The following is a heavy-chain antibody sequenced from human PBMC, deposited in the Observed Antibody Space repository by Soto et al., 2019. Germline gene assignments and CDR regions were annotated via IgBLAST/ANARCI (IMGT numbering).Heavy chain of an antibody. J-gene: IGHJ3*02. CDR3: ARGPYGDNAFDI. CDR2: IAPHRDGT. D-gene: IGHD4-17*01. V-gene: IGHV1-2*02. CDR1: GYSFTDYC. Sequence: ASVKVSCKASGYSFTDYCMHWIRQAPGQGLEWMGWIAPHRDGTEFAQKFQGRITLTGDTSTSTAYMELKGLTSADTAVYFCARGPYGDNAFDIWGQGTVVTVSS.